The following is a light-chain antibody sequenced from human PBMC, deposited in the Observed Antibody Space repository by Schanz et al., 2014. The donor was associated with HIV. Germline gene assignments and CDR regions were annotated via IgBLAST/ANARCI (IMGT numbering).Light chain of an antibody. V-gene: IGLV1-44*01. Sequence: QSVLTQPPSASGTPGQRVTISCSGSSSNFRSNAVNWYQHPPGTAPQLVIYNTYHRPSGVPDRFSGSQSGASASLAISGLQSEDEADFYCATWDDSLNGWVFGGGTKLTVL. CDR1: SSNFRSNA. J-gene: IGLJ3*02. CDR3: ATWDDSLNGWV. CDR2: NTY.